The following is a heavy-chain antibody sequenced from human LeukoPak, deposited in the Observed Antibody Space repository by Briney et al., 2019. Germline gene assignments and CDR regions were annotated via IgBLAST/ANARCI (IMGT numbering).Heavy chain of an antibody. J-gene: IGHJ3*02. CDR2: IKQDGSEK. V-gene: IGHV3-7*01. D-gene: IGHD3-22*01. CDR1: GFTFSSYW. CDR3: ARDPYYYDSSGYPRSAFDI. Sequence: GGSLRLSCAASGFTFSSYWMSWVRQAPGKGLEWVVNIKQDGSEKYYVDSVKGRFTISRDNAKNSLYLQMNSLRAEDTAVYYCARDPYYYDSSGYPRSAFDIWGQGTMVTVSS.